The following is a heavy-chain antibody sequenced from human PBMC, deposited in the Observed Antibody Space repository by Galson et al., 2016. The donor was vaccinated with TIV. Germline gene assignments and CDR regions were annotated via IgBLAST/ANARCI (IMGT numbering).Heavy chain of an antibody. J-gene: IGHJ5*02. Sequence: ETLSLTCTVSGGSVSSGSYYWSWIRQPPGKGLEYIGYISYSGSTTYNSSLKSRVTISVDTSKNQFSLRLKSVTPADTAVYYCARAVGFYDDNWFDPWGQGTLVTVSS. V-gene: IGHV4-61*01. CDR2: ISYSGST. CDR3: ARAVGFYDDNWFDP. CDR1: GGSVSSGSYY. D-gene: IGHD5/OR15-5a*01.